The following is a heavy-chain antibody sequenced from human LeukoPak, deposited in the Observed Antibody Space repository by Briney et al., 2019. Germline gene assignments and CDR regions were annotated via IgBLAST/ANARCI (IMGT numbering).Heavy chain of an antibody. CDR2: IWHDGNNK. J-gene: IGHJ4*02. D-gene: IGHD5-18*01. CDR3: ARDGAYSYTY. V-gene: IGHV3-33*08. CDR1: TFTFSSYS. Sequence: GGSLRLSCAASTFTFSSYSMNWVRQAPGKGLEWVAIIWHDGNNKYYADSVRGRFTIPRDNSKNTLYLEMNSLRAEDTAVYYCARDGAYSYTYWGQGTLVIVSS.